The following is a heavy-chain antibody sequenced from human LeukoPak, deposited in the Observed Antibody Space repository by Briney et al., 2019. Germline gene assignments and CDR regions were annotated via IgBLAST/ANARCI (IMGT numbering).Heavy chain of an antibody. D-gene: IGHD3-16*01. CDR1: GFTFSSYA. Sequence: GRSLRLSCAASGFTFSSYAMHWVRQAPGKGLEWVAVISYDGSNKYYADSVKGRFTISRDNSKNTLYLQMDSLRAEDTAVYYWARGPEGGSSDYWGHGTLVTVSS. CDR2: ISYDGSNK. CDR3: ARGPEGGSSDY. V-gene: IGHV3-30-3*01. J-gene: IGHJ4*01.